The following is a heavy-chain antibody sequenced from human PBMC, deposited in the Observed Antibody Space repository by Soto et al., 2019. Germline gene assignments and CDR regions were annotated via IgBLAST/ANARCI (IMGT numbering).Heavy chain of an antibody. Sequence: EVQLVESGGGLVQPWGSLRLSCAASGFSISDCSMNWVRRAPGKGLEWISYISTNNDAIYYADSVKGRFTISRDNAKNSLYLQMNSLRAEDTALYYCASVLGSRRSGSYPSYWGQGTLVTVSS. V-gene: IGHV3-48*01. CDR1: GFSISDCS. D-gene: IGHD3-10*01. J-gene: IGHJ4*02. CDR3: ASVLGSRRSGSYPSY. CDR2: ISTNNDAI.